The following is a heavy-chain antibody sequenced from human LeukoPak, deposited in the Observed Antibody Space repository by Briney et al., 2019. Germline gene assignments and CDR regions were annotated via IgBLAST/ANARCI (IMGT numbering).Heavy chain of an antibody. Sequence: KSGGSLRLSCAASGFTFTSYNMNWVRQAPGKGLEWVSSITSSSSYIYYADSVKGRLTISRDNAKNSLYLQMNSLRAEDTAVYYCARDVFDILTGLNAFDIWGQGTMVTVSS. CDR1: GFTFTSYN. D-gene: IGHD3-9*01. J-gene: IGHJ3*02. V-gene: IGHV3-21*01. CDR2: ITSSSSYI. CDR3: ARDVFDILTGLNAFDI.